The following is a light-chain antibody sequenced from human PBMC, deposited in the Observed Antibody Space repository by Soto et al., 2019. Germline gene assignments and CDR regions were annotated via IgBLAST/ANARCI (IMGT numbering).Light chain of an antibody. J-gene: IGLJ3*02. CDR1: SSDVGSYNL. V-gene: IGLV2-23*02. Sequence: QSALTQPASVSGSPGQSITISCTGTSSDVGSYNLVSWYQQHPGNAPKVIIYEVSNAPSGISSRFSGSKSGNTAFLTISGLQAEDEAYYYCCSYAGSSIWVFGGGTKLTVL. CDR2: EVS. CDR3: CSYAGSSIWV.